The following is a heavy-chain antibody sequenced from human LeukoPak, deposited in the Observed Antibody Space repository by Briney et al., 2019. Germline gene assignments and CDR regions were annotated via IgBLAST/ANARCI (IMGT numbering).Heavy chain of an antibody. CDR2: IYYSGDT. J-gene: IGHJ4*02. V-gene: IGHV4-61*01. CDR1: GYSISSGYY. D-gene: IGHD3-10*01. Sequence: NPSETLSLTCTVSGYSISSGYYWGWIRQPPRKRLEWIGYIYYSGDTNFNPSLKSRVTISVDTSKNQLSLQLRSVTAADTAVYYCAREGGIWFGEFPYFDYWGQGTLVTVSS. CDR3: AREGGIWFGEFPYFDY.